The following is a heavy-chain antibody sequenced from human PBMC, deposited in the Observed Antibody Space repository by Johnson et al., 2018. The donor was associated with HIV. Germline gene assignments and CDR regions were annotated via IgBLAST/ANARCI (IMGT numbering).Heavy chain of an antibody. J-gene: IGHJ3*02. CDR3: AKDREPASYDAFDI. D-gene: IGHD1-26*01. CDR1: GFNFSTFV. Sequence: VQVVESGGGLVQPGGSLRLSCAASGFNFSTFVMSWVRQAPGKGLAWVSSISGSGGGTYYADSVRGRLTISRDNSKNTLYLTMNSLRGDYTAVYYCAKDREPASYDAFDIWGQVTMVTVSS. V-gene: IGHV3-23*04. CDR2: ISGSGGGT.